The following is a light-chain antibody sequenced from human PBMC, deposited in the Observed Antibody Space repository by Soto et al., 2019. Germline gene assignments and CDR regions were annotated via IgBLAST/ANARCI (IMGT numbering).Light chain of an antibody. CDR1: QSVSYN. V-gene: IGKV3-15*01. CDR2: GAF. Sequence: EIVMTQSPATLSVSPGERATLSCRASQSVSYNLAWYQQKPCQRPRLLIYGAFTRATGIPARFSGSGSGTEFTLTISSLQSEDFAVYYCQQYKNWPPLTFGGGTKVDIK. J-gene: IGKJ4*01. CDR3: QQYKNWPPLT.